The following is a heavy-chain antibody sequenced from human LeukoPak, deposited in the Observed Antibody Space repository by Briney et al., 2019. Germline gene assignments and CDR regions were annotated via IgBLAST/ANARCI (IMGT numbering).Heavy chain of an antibody. J-gene: IGHJ5*02. CDR3: ARDHSIIGTTGFDP. V-gene: IGHV1-18*01. CDR1: GYTFTSYG. CDR2: ISVYNGNT. Sequence: ASVKVSCKASGYTFTSYGISWVRQAPGQGLEWMGWISVYNGNTNYAQEFQGRVTMTTDTSTSTDYMELRSLRSDDTDVYYCARDHSIIGTTGFDPWGQGTLVTVSS. D-gene: IGHD1-7*01.